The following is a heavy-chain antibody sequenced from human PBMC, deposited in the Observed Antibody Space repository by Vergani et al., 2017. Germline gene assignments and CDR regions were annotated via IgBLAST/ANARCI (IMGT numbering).Heavy chain of an antibody. CDR2: MNPNSGNT. D-gene: IGHD3-3*01. CDR3: ARAGITIFGVVIYYYYGMDV. J-gene: IGHJ6*02. Sequence: QVQLVQSGAEVKKPGASVKVSCKASGYTFTSYDINWVRQATGQGLEWMGWMNPNSGNTGYAQKFQGRVTMTRNTSISTAYMELSSLRSEDTAVYYCARAGITIFGVVIYYYYGMDVWGQGTTVTVSS. CDR1: GYTFTSYD. V-gene: IGHV1-8*01.